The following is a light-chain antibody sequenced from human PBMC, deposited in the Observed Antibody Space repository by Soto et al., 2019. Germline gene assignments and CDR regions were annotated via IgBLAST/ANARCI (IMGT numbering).Light chain of an antibody. J-gene: IGLJ2*01. CDR2: DVS. V-gene: IGLV2-11*01. CDR1: SSDVGGYNH. CDR3: CSYAGSYTFV. Sequence: QSVLTQPRSVSGSPGQSVTISCTGTSSDVGGYNHVSWYQQHPGKAPKYMIYDVSKRPSGVPDRFSGSTSGNTASLTISGLQAEDESDYYCCSYAGSYTFVFGGGTKLTVL.